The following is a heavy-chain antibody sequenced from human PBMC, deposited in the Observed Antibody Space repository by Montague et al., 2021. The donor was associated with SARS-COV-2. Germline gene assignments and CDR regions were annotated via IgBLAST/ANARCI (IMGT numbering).Heavy chain of an antibody. D-gene: IGHD5-18*01. CDR2: IDWDDDK. CDR1: GFSLSTSGMC. V-gene: IGHV2-70*01. CDR3: APIPVSGTAIYLYDYYDGMDF. Sequence: PALVKPTQTLTLTCTFSGFSLSTSGMCVSWIRQPPGKALEWLALIDWDDDKYYSTSLKTRLTISKDTSKNQVVLTMTNMDPVDTATYYCAPIPVSGTAIYLYDYYDGMDFWGQGTTVTVSS. J-gene: IGHJ6*02.